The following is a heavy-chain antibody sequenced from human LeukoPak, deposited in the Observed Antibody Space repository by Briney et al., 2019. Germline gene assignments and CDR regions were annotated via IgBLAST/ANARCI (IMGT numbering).Heavy chain of an antibody. CDR1: GYTFTVYF. CDR3: ARVVVDSSQDYFDY. J-gene: IGHJ4*02. D-gene: IGHD3-22*01. V-gene: IGHV1-2*06. CDR2: INPNSGAT. Sequence: EASVKVSCKASGYTFTVYFIHWVRQAPGQGLEWMGRINPNSGATDYAQKFQGRVTMTRDTSISTAYMELSSLRSEDTAVYYCARVVVDSSQDYFDYWGQGTLVTVSS.